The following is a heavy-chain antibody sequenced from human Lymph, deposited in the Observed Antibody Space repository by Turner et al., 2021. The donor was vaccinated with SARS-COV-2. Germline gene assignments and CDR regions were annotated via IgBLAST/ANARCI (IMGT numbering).Heavy chain of an antibody. J-gene: IGHJ6*02. CDR3: AKEEMIEDWGMEV. CDR1: GFTFSSYG. Sequence: QVQLVESGGGVVQPGRSLRPSFSASGFTFSSYGMHWVRQAPGKGLEWVAVMSYDGSNKYYADTVKGRFTISRDKSKNTLYLQMNSLRAEDTAVYYCAKEEMIEDWGMEVWGQGTTVTVSS. V-gene: IGHV3-30*18. D-gene: IGHD3-22*01. CDR2: MSYDGSNK.